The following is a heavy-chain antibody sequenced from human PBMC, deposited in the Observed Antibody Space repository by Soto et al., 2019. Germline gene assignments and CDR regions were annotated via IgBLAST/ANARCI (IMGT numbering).Heavy chain of an antibody. J-gene: IGHJ4*02. CDR3: ARVGAYCVSTSCHDY. V-gene: IGHV1-18*01. CDR2: ISAYNGNT. CDR1: GYTFTNYG. D-gene: IGHD2-2*01. Sequence: ASVKVSCKASGYTFTNYGISWVRQAPGQGLEWMGWISAYNGNTDYAQKLQGRVTTTTDTSTSTAYMELRSLRSDDTAVYYCARVGAYCVSTSCHDYWGQGTLVTVSS.